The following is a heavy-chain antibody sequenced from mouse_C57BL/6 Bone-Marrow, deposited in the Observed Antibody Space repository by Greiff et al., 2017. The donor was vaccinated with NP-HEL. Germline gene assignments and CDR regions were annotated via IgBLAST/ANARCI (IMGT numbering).Heavy chain of an antibody. CDR3: ASEGFYYYGSPWFAY. CDR2: IYPGSGST. J-gene: IGHJ3*01. Sequence: QVQLQQPGAELVKPGASVKMSCKASGYTFTSYWITWVKQRPGQGLEWIGDIYPGSGSTNYTEKFKSKATLTVDTSSSTAYMQLSSLTSEDSAVYYCASEGFYYYGSPWFAYWGQGTLVTVSA. CDR1: GYTFTSYW. D-gene: IGHD1-1*01. V-gene: IGHV1-55*01.